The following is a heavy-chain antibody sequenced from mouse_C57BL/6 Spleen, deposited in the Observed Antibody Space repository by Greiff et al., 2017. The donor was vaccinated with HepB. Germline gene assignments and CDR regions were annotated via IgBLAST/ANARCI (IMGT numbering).Heavy chain of an antibody. J-gene: IGHJ1*03. CDR2: IYWDDDK. D-gene: IGHD1-2*01. V-gene: IGHV8-12*01. CDR3: ARSPSLLRGYFDV. CDR1: GFSLSTSGMG. Sequence: QVTLKECGPGILQSSQTLSLTCSFSGFSLSTSGMGVSWIRQPSGKGLEWLAHIYWDDDKRYNPSLKSRLTISKDTSRNQVFLKITSVDTADTATYYCARSPSLLRGYFDVWGTGTTVTVSS.